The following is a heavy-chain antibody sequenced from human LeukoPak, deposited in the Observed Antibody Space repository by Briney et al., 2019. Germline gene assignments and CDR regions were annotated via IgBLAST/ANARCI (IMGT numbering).Heavy chain of an antibody. Sequence: GGSLRLSCAASGFTFSSYSMNWARQAPGKGLEWVSYISSSSSTIYYADSVKGRFTISRDNAKNSLYLQMNSLRDEDTAVYYCARDLPRPFYGSGSYPFDYWGQGTLVTVSS. D-gene: IGHD3-10*01. CDR2: ISSSSSTI. V-gene: IGHV3-48*02. J-gene: IGHJ4*02. CDR1: GFTFSSYS. CDR3: ARDLPRPFYGSGSYPFDY.